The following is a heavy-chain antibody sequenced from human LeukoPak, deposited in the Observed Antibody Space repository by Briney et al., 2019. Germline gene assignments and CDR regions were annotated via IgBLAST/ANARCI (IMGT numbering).Heavy chain of an antibody. J-gene: IGHJ4*02. CDR1: GYTFTSYY. CDR2: INPSGGST. CDR3: ARAKLRYFDWSPYGMGY. V-gene: IGHV1-46*01. D-gene: IGHD3-9*01. Sequence: ASVKVSCKASGYTFTSYYMHWVRQAPGQGREWMGIINPSGGSTSYAQKFQGRVTMTRDTSTSTVYMELSSLRSEDTAVYYCARAKLRYFDWSPYGMGYWGQGTLVTVSS.